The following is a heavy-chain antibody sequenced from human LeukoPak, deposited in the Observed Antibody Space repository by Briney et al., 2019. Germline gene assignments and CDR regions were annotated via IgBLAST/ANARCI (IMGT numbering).Heavy chain of an antibody. Sequence: ASVKVSCKTSGYTFTNYGISWVRQAPGQGLEWMGWISGHNGNTNCAQNLQGRVTMTADRSTSTAYMELRSLRSDDTAVYYCARENGDISVYYYCAMDVWGQGTTVTVSS. D-gene: IGHD5-12*01. CDR1: GYTFTNYG. J-gene: IGHJ6*02. CDR2: ISGHNGNT. V-gene: IGHV1-18*01. CDR3: ARENGDISVYYYCAMDV.